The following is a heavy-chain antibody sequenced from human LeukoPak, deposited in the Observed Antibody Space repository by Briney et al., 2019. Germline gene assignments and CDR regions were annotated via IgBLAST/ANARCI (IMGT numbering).Heavy chain of an antibody. CDR1: GYTFTSYD. J-gene: IGHJ6*02. CDR2: MNPNSGNT. V-gene: IGHV1-8*01. Sequence: ASVKVSCKASGYTFTSYDINWVRQATGQGLEWMGWMNPNSGNTGYAQKFQGRVTMTRNTSISTAYMELSSLRSEDTAVYYCARVGIVVVPAAKGYYYGVDVWGQGTTVTVSS. D-gene: IGHD2-2*03. CDR3: ARVGIVVVPAAKGYYYGVDV.